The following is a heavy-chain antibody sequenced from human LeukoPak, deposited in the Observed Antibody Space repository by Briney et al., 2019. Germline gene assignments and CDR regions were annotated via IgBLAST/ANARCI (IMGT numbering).Heavy chain of an antibody. CDR3: AREGYSGYDFDY. V-gene: IGHV4-59*01. CDR1: GGSISSYY. Sequence: PSETLSLTCAVYGGSISSYYWSWIRQPPGKGLEWIGYIYYSGSTNYNPSLKSRVTISVDTSKNQFSLKLSSVTAADTAVYYCAREGYSGYDFDYWGQGTLVTVSS. D-gene: IGHD5-12*01. J-gene: IGHJ4*02. CDR2: IYYSGST.